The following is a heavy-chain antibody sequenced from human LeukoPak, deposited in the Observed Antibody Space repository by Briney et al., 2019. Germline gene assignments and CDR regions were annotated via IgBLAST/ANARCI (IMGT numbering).Heavy chain of an antibody. V-gene: IGHV3-21*01. D-gene: IGHD5/OR15-5a*01. CDR2: ISSSSDYI. J-gene: IGHJ6*02. Sequence: GGSLRLSCPAAGFTFSDYSMSWVRQAPGKGLEWVSSISSSSDYIYYADSVKGRFTISRDNARNSLYLQMNSLRAEDTAVYYCARSRSVSNYKGMDVWGQGTTVTVSS. CDR1: GFTFSDYS. CDR3: ARSRSVSNYKGMDV.